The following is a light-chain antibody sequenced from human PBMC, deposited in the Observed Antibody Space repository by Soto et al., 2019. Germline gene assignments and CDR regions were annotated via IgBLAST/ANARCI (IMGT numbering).Light chain of an antibody. J-gene: IGKJ2*01. CDR3: QHSYSTSRT. CDR1: QSISSY. CDR2: AAS. Sequence: DIQMTQSPSSLSASVGDRVTITCRASQSISSYLNWYQQKPGKAPKLLIYAASSLQSGVPSRFSGSGSGTDFTLTISSLQPEDFATYYWQHSYSTSRTFGQGTMLEIK. V-gene: IGKV1-39*01.